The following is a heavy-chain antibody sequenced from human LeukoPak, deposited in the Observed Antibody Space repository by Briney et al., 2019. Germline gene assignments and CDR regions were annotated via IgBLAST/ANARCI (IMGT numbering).Heavy chain of an antibody. CDR3: ARALWFGYLLGMDV. V-gene: IGHV4-34*01. D-gene: IGHD3-10*01. CDR2: INHIRTT. CDR1: GGSFSGYY. Sequence: SETLSLTCAVYGGSFSGYYWSWIRQPPGKGLEWLGEINHIRTTNYNPSLKSRVTISVDTSKNQFSLKLSSVPAADTAVYYCARALWFGYLLGMDVWGKGTTVTVSS. J-gene: IGHJ6*04.